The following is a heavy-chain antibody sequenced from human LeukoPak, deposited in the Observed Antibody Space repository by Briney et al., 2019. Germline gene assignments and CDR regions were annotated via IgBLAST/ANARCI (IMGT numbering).Heavy chain of an antibody. V-gene: IGHV1-69*04. CDR3: ARDSQYSSGWQ. D-gene: IGHD6-19*01. J-gene: IGHJ4*02. Sequence: GASVKVSCKASGGTFSSYAISWVRQAPGQGLEWMGRIIPILGIVNYAQKFQGRVTITADKSTSTAYMELSSLRSEDTAVYYCARDSQYSSGWQWGQGTLVTVSS. CDR1: GGTFSSYA. CDR2: IIPILGIV.